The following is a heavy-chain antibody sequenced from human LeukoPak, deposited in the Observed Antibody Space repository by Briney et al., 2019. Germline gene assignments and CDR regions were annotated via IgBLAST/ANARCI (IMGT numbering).Heavy chain of an antibody. CDR1: GYTLTELS. CDR3: TRPGSSRDGMDV. CDR2: INPDSGVS. V-gene: IGHV1-2*06. Sequence: ASVKVSCKASGYTLTELSMHWVRQAPGQGLEWMGRINPDSGVSNYAQKFQGRVTFTRDTSISTAYMELSRLRSDDTAVYYCTRPGSSRDGMDVWGQGTTVAVSS. J-gene: IGHJ6*02. D-gene: IGHD1-26*01.